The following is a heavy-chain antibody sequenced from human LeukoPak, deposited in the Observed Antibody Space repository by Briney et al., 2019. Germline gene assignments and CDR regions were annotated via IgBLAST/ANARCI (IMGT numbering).Heavy chain of an antibody. Sequence: ASVKVSCKASGYTFSNHDIQWVRQAPGQGLEWMGWINPNSGDTNYAQKFQGRVTLSRDTSISTAFMDLSRLTSDDTAVYYCVRVQGNSCDPWGQGALVTVSS. CDR1: GYTFSNHD. CDR3: VRVQGNSCDP. CDR2: INPNSGDT. V-gene: IGHV1-2*02. J-gene: IGHJ5*02.